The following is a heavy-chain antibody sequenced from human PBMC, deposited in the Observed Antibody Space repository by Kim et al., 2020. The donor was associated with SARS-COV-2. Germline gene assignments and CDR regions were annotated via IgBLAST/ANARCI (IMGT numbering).Heavy chain of an antibody. CDR3: ARLETSDSSGYYYFDY. CDR1: GGSISSSSYY. D-gene: IGHD3-22*01. CDR2: IYYSGST. J-gene: IGHJ4*02. Sequence: SETLSLTCTVSGGSISSSSYYWGWIRQPPGKGLEWIGSIYYSGSTYYNPSLKSRVTISVDTSKNQFSLKLSSVTAADTAVYYCARLETSDSSGYYYFDYWGQRTLVTVSS. V-gene: IGHV4-39*01.